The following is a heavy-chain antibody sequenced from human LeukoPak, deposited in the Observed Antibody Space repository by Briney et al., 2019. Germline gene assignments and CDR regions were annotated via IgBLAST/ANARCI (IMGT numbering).Heavy chain of an antibody. Sequence: SETLSLTCTVSGGSISSYYWSWIRQPPGKGLEWIGYIYYSGSTNYNPSLKSRVTMSVDTSKNQFSLKLSSVTAADTAVYYCARYSSSVDAFDIWGQGTMVTVSS. V-gene: IGHV4-59*12. CDR1: GGSISSYY. CDR3: ARYSSSVDAFDI. CDR2: IYYSGST. J-gene: IGHJ3*02. D-gene: IGHD4-11*01.